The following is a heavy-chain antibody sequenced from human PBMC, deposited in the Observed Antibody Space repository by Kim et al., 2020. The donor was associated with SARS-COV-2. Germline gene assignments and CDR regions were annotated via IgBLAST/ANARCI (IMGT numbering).Heavy chain of an antibody. CDR3: GSHGDFDH. CDR1: GFSFSSYW. V-gene: IGHV3-7*03. J-gene: IGHJ4*02. D-gene: IGHD7-27*01. CDR2: IKQDGSEK. Sequence: GGSLRLSCAASGFSFSSYWMSWVRQAPGKGLEWVANIKQDGSEKNYVDSVKGRFTISRDNGKNSLYLQMNSLRAEDTAVYYCGSHGDFDHWGQGTLVTVSS.